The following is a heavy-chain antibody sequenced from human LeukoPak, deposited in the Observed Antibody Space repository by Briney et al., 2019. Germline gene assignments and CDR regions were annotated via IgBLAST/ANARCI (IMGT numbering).Heavy chain of an antibody. D-gene: IGHD6-13*01. V-gene: IGHV1-69*13. J-gene: IGHJ4*02. CDR1: GGTFSSYA. Sequence: ASVKVSCKASGGTFSSYAISWVRQAPGQGLEWMGGIIPIFGTANYAQKFQGRVTITADESTSTAYMELSSLRSEDTAVYYCARDRIAAAGTPLFDYRGQGTLVTVSS. CDR2: IIPIFGTA. CDR3: ARDRIAAAGTPLFDY.